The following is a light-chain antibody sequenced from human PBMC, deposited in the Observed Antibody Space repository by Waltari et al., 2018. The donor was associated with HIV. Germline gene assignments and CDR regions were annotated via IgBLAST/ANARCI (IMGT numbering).Light chain of an antibody. CDR3: QQYYSTPYT. Sequence: DIVMTQSPDSLTVFLGERATINCKSSQSVLYSSNNKNYLAWYQQKAGQPPKLLIYWVSTRESGVPDRFSASGSGTDFSLTISSLQAEDVAVYYCQQYYSTPYTFGQGTKLEIK. V-gene: IGKV4-1*01. J-gene: IGKJ2*01. CDR2: WVS. CDR1: QSVLYSSNNKNY.